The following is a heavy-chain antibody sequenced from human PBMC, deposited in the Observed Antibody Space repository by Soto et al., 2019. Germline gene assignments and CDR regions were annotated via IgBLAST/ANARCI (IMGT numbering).Heavy chain of an antibody. J-gene: IGHJ4*02. CDR2: ISGSGGST. D-gene: IGHD3-16*02. CDR1: GFTFSSYA. Sequence: PVGSLRLSCAASGFTFSSYAMSWVRQAPGKGLEWVSAISGSGGSTYYADSVKGRFTISRDNSKNTLYLQMNSLRAEDTAVYYCAKGSVPTYDYVWGSYRTPTDYFDYWGQGTLVTVSS. V-gene: IGHV3-23*01. CDR3: AKGSVPTYDYVWGSYRTPTDYFDY.